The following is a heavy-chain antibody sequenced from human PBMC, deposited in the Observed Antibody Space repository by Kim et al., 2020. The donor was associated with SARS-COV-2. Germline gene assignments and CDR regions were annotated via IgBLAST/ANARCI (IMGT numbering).Heavy chain of an antibody. Sequence: SETLSLTCTVSGGSIRSGDYYWSWIRQPPGKDLEWIGYIFYSVSTYYNPSLKSRVTISVDTSKNQFFLKLSSVTAADTAVYFCARKVVAAAEPFDYWGQGTLVTVSS. CDR3: ARKVVAAAEPFDY. D-gene: IGHD2-15*01. CDR2: IFYSVST. CDR1: GGSIRSGDYY. J-gene: IGHJ4*02. V-gene: IGHV4-30-4*01.